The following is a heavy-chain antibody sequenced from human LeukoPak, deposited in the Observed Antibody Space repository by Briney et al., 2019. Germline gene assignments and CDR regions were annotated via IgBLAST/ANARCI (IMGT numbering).Heavy chain of an antibody. Sequence: GGSLRLPCAASGFTFSNYDMHWVRQVTGKGLEWVSAIGTAGDTYYPGSVKGRFTISRENAKNSLYLQMNSLRAGDTAVYYCARGAGVTREIDYWGQGTLVTVSS. CDR2: IGTAGDT. CDR3: ARGAGVTREIDY. D-gene: IGHD6-19*01. V-gene: IGHV3-13*01. J-gene: IGHJ4*02. CDR1: GFTFSNYD.